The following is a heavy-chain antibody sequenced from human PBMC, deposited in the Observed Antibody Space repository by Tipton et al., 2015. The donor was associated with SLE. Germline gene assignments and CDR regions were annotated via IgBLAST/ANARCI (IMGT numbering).Heavy chain of an antibody. J-gene: IGHJ4*02. Sequence: SLRLSCGASGFTFSRYGMQWVRQAPGKGLEWVAVIWYDGNKKYYADSVKGRFTISRDNSKNTLDLQMNSLGPEDTAVYYCACWRSANWYFQYWGQGTLVTV. CDR3: ACWRSANWYFQY. CDR2: IWYDGNKK. D-gene: IGHD1-1*01. CDR1: GFTFSRYG. V-gene: IGHV3-33*08.